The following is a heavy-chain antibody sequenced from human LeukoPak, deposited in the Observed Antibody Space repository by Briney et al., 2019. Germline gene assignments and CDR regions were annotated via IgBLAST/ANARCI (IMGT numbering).Heavy chain of an antibody. J-gene: IGHJ4*02. Sequence: SETLSLTCAVSGDSIGRGSYYWGWIRQPAGKAPEWIGRIFNTGSTSYNPSLKSRVTISVDTSKNQFSLKLSSVTAADTAVYYCARFLRGRFDYWGQGTLVTVSS. CDR3: ARFLRGRFDY. V-gene: IGHV4-61*02. CDR2: IFNTGST. CDR1: GDSIGRGSYY. D-gene: IGHD3-3*01.